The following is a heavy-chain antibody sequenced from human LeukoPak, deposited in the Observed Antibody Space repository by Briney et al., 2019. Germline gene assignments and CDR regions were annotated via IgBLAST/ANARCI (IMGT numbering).Heavy chain of an antibody. CDR1: GYTFTGYY. J-gene: IGHJ4*02. Sequence: ASVKVSCKASGYTFTGYYMHWVRQAPGQGLEWMGIINPSGGSTSYAQKFQGRVTMTRDMSTSTVYMELSSLRSEDTAVYYCARGHNIVAVVAATRRLRSDIDYWGQGTLVTVSS. V-gene: IGHV1-46*01. CDR3: ARGHNIVAVVAATRRLRSDIDY. CDR2: INPSGGST. D-gene: IGHD2-15*01.